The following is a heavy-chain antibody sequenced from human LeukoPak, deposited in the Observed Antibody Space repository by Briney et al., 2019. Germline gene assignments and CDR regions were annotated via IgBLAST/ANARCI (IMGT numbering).Heavy chain of an antibody. CDR2: IYYSGST. D-gene: IGHD3-22*01. J-gene: IGHJ4*02. CDR3: AREILYDSTGYYL. CDR1: GYSISSGYY. Sequence: SETLSLTCTVSGYSISSGYYWGWIRQPPGRGLEWIGSIYYSGSTYYNPSLKSRVTISIDTSKNQFSLRLRSVTAADTAVYYCAREILYDSTGYYLWGQGTVVTVSS. V-gene: IGHV4-38-2*02.